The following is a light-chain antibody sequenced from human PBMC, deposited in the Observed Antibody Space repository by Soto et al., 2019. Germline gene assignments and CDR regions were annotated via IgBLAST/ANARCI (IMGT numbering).Light chain of an antibody. CDR1: QSVSSSY. CDR2: GAS. V-gene: IGKV3D-7*01. CDR3: QQDYNLPT. J-gene: IGKJ1*01. Sequence: MTQSPSSRSASVGDRATLSCRASQSVSSSYLTWYQQKPGQAPRLLIYGASTRATSIPARFSGSGSGTDFTLTISSLQPEDFAVYYCQQDYNLPTFGQGTKVDNK.